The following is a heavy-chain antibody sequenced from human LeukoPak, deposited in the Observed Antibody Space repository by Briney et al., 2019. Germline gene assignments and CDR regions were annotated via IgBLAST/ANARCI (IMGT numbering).Heavy chain of an antibody. Sequence: SETLSLTCTVSGVSISSTSYYWGWIRQPPGKGLEWIASIYYSGSTYYNPSLKSRVTISVDTSKNQFSLKLSSVTAADTAVYYCARRGPLGYCSGGSCYKYNWFDPWGQGTLVTVSS. CDR2: IYYSGST. D-gene: IGHD2-15*01. CDR1: GVSISSTSYY. CDR3: ARRGPLGYCSGGSCYKYNWFDP. V-gene: IGHV4-39*01. J-gene: IGHJ5*02.